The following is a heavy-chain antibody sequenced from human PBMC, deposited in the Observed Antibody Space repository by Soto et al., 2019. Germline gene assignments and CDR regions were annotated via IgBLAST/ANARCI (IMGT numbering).Heavy chain of an antibody. D-gene: IGHD3-10*01. CDR3: ARDGYGSGSYVGHLVPVDY. Sequence: ASVKVSCKASGYTFTSYYMHWVRQAPGQGLEWMGIINPSGGSTSYAQKFQGRVTMTRDTSTSTVYMELSSLRSEDTAVYYCARDGYGSGSYVGHLVPVDYWGQGTLVTVSS. J-gene: IGHJ4*02. CDR2: INPSGGST. V-gene: IGHV1-46*01. CDR1: GYTFTSYY.